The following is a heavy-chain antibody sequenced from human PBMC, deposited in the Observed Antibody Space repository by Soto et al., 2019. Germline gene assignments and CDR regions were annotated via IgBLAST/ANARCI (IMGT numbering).Heavy chain of an antibody. V-gene: IGHV3-33*01. CDR3: ARDCGGDCYPYWYFDL. D-gene: IGHD2-21*02. CDR1: GFTFSSYG. Sequence: QVQLVESGGGVVQPGRSLRLSCAASGFTFSSYGMHWVRQAPGKGLEWVAVIWYDGSNKYYADSVKGRFTISRDNSKNTLYLQMNSLGAEDTAVYYCARDCGGDCYPYWYFDLWGRGTLVTVSS. J-gene: IGHJ2*01. CDR2: IWYDGSNK.